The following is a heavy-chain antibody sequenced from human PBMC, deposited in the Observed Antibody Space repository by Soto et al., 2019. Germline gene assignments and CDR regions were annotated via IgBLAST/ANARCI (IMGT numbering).Heavy chain of an antibody. V-gene: IGHV4-31*01. CDR1: GGSISSGGYY. J-gene: IGHJ3*02. Sequence: SETLSLTCTVSGGSISSGGYYWSWIRQHPGKGLEWIGYIFYSGTTYYNQSLKSQVTISEDTSKNQLSLKLSSVTAADTVVFYCARLVRYCSGGSCYFTRDAFDIWGQGTMVT. D-gene: IGHD2-15*01. CDR2: IFYSGTT. CDR3: ARLVRYCSGGSCYFTRDAFDI.